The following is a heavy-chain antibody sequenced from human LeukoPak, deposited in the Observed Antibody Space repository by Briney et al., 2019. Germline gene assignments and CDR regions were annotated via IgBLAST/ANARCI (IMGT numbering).Heavy chain of an antibody. Sequence: PSETLSLTCAVSGYSISSDYYRGWIRQPPGKGLEGSGSIYHSGSTYYNPSLKSRVTISVDTSKNPFSLKLSSVTAADTAVYYCARPPYLEWLFPLDYWGQGTLVTVSS. CDR3: ARPPYLEWLFPLDY. V-gene: IGHV4-38-2*01. CDR2: IYHSGST. D-gene: IGHD3-3*01. CDR1: GYSISSDYY. J-gene: IGHJ4*02.